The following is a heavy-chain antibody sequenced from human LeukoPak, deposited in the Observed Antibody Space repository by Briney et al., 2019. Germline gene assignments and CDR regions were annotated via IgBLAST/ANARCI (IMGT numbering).Heavy chain of an antibody. D-gene: IGHD3-16*02. Sequence: SETLSLTCTVSGGSISIYYWSWIRQPPGKGPEWIGYIYNNGSTNSSPSLKSRVTISLDTSMNQFSLKLSSVTAADTAVYYCARAGHMITFGGVIVKDYYYGMDVWGQGTTVTVSS. CDR3: ARAGHMITFGGVIVKDYYYGMDV. V-gene: IGHV4-59*01. CDR1: GGSISIYY. CDR2: IYNNGST. J-gene: IGHJ6*02.